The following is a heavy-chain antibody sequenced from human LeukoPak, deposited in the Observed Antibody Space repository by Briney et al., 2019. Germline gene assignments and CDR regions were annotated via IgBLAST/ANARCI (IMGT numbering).Heavy chain of an antibody. J-gene: IGHJ4*02. D-gene: IGHD3-22*01. CDR3: ARRQYDSSGYYYSPLGY. CDR2: IIPIFGTA. Sequence: ASVKVPCKASGGTFSSYAISWVRQAPGQGLEWMGGIIPIFGTANYAQKFQGIVTITADESTSTAYMELSSLRSEDTAVYYCARRQYDSSGYYYSPLGYWGQGTLVTVSS. CDR1: GGTFSSYA. V-gene: IGHV1-69*13.